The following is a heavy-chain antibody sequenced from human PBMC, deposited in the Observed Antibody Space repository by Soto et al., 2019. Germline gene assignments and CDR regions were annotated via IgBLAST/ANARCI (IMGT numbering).Heavy chain of an antibody. CDR1: GFTFSSYS. Sequence: GGSLRLSXAASGFTFSSYSMNWVRQAPGKGLEWVSSISSSSSYIYYADSVKGRFTISRDNAKNSLYLQMNSLRAEDTAVYYCAREGYSRGAFDIWGQGTMVTVSS. D-gene: IGHD6-13*01. CDR2: ISSSSSYI. CDR3: AREGYSRGAFDI. V-gene: IGHV3-21*01. J-gene: IGHJ3*02.